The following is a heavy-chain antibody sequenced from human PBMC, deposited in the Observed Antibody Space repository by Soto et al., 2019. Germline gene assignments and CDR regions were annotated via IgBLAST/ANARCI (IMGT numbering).Heavy chain of an antibody. CDR2: ISYDGSNK. CDR3: ATFGYCSGGSCYLDY. D-gene: IGHD2-15*01. CDR1: GFTFSSYG. Sequence: QVQLVESGGGVVQPGRSLRLSCAASGFTFSSYGMHWVRQAPGKGLEWVAGISYDGSNKYYADSVKGRFTISRDNSKNTLYLQMNSLRAEDTAVYYCATFGYCSGGSCYLDYWGQGTLVTVSS. V-gene: IGHV3-30*03. J-gene: IGHJ4*02.